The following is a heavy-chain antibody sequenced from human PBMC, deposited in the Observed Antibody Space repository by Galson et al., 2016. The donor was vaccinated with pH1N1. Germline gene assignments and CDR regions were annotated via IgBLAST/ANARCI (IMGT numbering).Heavy chain of an antibody. CDR3: ARDVDFGELGKWFDP. CDR1: WLHQQWWYY. V-gene: IGHV4-61*02. CDR2: IYTSGST. Sequence: TLSLTCTVWWLHQQWWYYWSWIRQPAGKGLEWIGRIYTSGSTNYNPSLKSRVTISVDTSKNKFSLKLSSVTAADTAVYYCARDVDFGELGKWFDPWGQGTLVTVSS. J-gene: IGHJ5*02. D-gene: IGHD3-10*01.